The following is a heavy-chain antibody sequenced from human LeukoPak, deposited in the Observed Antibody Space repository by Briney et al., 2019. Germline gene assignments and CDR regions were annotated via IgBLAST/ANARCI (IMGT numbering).Heavy chain of an antibody. Sequence: GGSLRLSCAASGFTFSNAWMNWVRQAPGKGLEWVGRIKSKTDGGTTDYAAPVKGRFTISRDDSKNTLYLQMNSLKTEDTAVYYCTTGSYDILTGLDYWGQGTLVTVSS. CDR3: TTGSYDILTGLDY. CDR1: GFTFSNAW. CDR2: IKSKTDGGTT. V-gene: IGHV3-15*07. D-gene: IGHD3-9*01. J-gene: IGHJ4*02.